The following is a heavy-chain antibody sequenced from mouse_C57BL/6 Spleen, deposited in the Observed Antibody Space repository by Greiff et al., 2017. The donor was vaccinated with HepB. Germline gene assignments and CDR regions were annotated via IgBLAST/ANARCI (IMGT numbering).Heavy chain of an antibody. CDR3: ARDYDGGFAY. CDR1: GFTFSDYY. Sequence: DVKLVESEGGLVQPGSSMKLSCTASGFTFSDYYMAWVRQVPEKGLEWVANINYDGSSTYYLDSLKSRFIISRDNAKNILYLQMSSLKSEDTATYYCARDYDGGFAYWGQGTLVTVSA. J-gene: IGHJ3*01. D-gene: IGHD2-12*01. CDR2: INYDGSST. V-gene: IGHV5-16*01.